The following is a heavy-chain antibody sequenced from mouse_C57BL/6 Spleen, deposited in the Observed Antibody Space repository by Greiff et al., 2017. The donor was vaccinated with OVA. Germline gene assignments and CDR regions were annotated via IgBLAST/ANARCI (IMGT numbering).Heavy chain of an antibody. CDR1: GYAFSSSW. CDR2: IYPGDGDT. CDR3: ARRGTGYWYFDV. Sequence: QVQLKESGPELVKPGASVKISCKASGYAFSSSWMNWVKQRPGKGLEWIGRIYPGDGDTNYNGKFKGKATLTADKSSSTAYMQLSSLTSEDSAVYFCARRGTGYWYFDVWGTWTTVTVSS. V-gene: IGHV1-82*01. J-gene: IGHJ1*03. D-gene: IGHD3-3*01.